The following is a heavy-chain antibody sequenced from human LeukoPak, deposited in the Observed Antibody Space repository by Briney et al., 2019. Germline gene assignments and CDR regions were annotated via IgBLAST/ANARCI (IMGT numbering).Heavy chain of an antibody. V-gene: IGHV1-69*05. CDR1: RGTFSSYA. Sequence: SVKVSCKASRGTFSSYAISWVRQAPGQGLEWMGGIIPIFGTANYAQKFQGRVTITTDESTSTAYMELSGLRSEDTAVYYCARVISGYSSSWYGGWFDPWGQGTLVTVSS. D-gene: IGHD6-13*01. CDR2: IIPIFGTA. CDR3: ARVISGYSSSWYGGWFDP. J-gene: IGHJ5*02.